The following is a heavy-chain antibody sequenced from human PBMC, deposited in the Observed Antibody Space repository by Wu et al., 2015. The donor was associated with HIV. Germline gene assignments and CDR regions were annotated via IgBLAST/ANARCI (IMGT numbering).Heavy chain of an antibody. CDR2: SSAYNGNA. J-gene: IGHJ4*02. CDR3: ARVETGYYDSSGYYYFVL. Sequence: QEQLVQSGAEVKKPGASVQVSCKASGYTFTNYDISWVRQATGQGLEWMGWSSAYNGNANYAQNLQGRVTMTADTSTSTAYMELRSLRSDDTAVYYCARVETGYYDSSGYYYFVLLGPREPWSPSPQ. V-gene: IGHV1-18*01. CDR1: GYTFTNYD. D-gene: IGHD3-22*01.